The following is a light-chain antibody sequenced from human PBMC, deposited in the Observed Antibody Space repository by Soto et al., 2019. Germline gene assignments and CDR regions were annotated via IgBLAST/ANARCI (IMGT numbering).Light chain of an antibody. CDR3: QQYDYLVT. V-gene: IGKV1-33*01. J-gene: IGKJ5*01. Sequence: DIQMTQSPSSVSASVGDRVTITCQASQDIRNSLNWYQQKPGRAPKLLIYDASNVETGVPSRFSGTGSGTHFSFSISSLQPEDFATYYCQQYDYLVTFGQGTRVEIK. CDR1: QDIRNS. CDR2: DAS.